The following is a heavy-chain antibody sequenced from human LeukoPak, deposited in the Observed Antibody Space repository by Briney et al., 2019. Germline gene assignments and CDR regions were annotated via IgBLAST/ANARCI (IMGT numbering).Heavy chain of an antibody. V-gene: IGHV4-34*01. J-gene: IGHJ6*02. CDR2: INHSGST. CDR1: GGSFSGYY. Sequence: SETLSLTCAVYGGSFSGYYWSWIRQPPGKGQEWIGEINHSGSTNYNPSLKSRVTISVDTSKNQFSLKLSSVTAADTAVYYCASSAARLRGHGMDVWGQGTTVTVSS. D-gene: IGHD4-17*01. CDR3: ASSAARLRGHGMDV.